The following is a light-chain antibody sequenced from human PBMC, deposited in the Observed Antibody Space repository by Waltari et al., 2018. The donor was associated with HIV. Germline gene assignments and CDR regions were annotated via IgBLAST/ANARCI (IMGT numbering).Light chain of an antibody. CDR3: LQDHSYPWT. CDR1: QAIGND. J-gene: IGKJ1*01. CDR2: TAF. V-gene: IGKV1-6*01. Sequence: AIQLTQSPSSLSASVGDRVTLTCRASQAIGNDLGWYQQKPGKAPKFLIFTAFNLHSGVPSRFSGSGSGTDFTLTISTLQPEDFATYYCLQDHSYPWTFGQGTKVEIK.